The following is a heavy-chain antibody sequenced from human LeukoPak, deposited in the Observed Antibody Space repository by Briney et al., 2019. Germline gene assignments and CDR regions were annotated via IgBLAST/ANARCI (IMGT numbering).Heavy chain of an antibody. J-gene: IGHJ4*02. CDR1: GGSISSGGYY. D-gene: IGHD3-3*01. CDR3: ARETFTIFGVVIDY. V-gene: IGHV4-31*03. CDR2: IYYSGST. Sequence: PSETLSLTCTVSGGSISSGGYYWSWIRQHPGKGLEWIGYIYYSGSTYYNPSLKSRVTISVDTSKNRFSLKLSSVTAADTAVYYCARETFTIFGVVIDYWGQGTLVTVSS.